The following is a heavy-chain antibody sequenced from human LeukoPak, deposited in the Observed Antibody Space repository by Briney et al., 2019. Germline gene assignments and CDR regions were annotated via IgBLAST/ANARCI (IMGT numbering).Heavy chain of an antibody. D-gene: IGHD6-19*01. Sequence: PGGSLRLSCAASGFTFSSYSMNWVRQAPGKGLEWVSSISSSSSYIYYADSVKGRFTISRDNAKNSLYLQMNSLRAEDTAVYYCARYSSGWRYFDYWGQGTLVTVSS. CDR1: GFTFSSYS. CDR3: ARYSSGWRYFDY. CDR2: ISSSSSYI. J-gene: IGHJ4*02. V-gene: IGHV3-21*01.